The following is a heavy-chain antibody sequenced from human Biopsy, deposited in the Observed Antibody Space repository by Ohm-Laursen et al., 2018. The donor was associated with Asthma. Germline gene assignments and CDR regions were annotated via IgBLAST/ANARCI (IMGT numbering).Heavy chain of an antibody. V-gene: IGHV4-31*03. CDR2: IHHSGTS. D-gene: IGHD3-10*02. J-gene: IGHJ4*02. CDR1: GDSITSGGCC. Sequence: TLSLTCSVSGDSITSGGCCWNWIRQHPGKGLEWIGYIHHSGTSYFNPSLKSRVSFSRDTSKNQFSLRLSSVTAADTAMYYWARIPRRMGSYFVDYWGQETLVTVSS. CDR3: ARIPRRMGSYFVDY.